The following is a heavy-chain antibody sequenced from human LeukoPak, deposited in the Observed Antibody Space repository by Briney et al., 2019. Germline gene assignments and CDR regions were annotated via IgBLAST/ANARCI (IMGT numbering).Heavy chain of an antibody. Sequence: GRSLRLSCAASGFTFSSYAMHWVRQAPGKGLEWVAVISYDGSNKYYADSVKGRFTISRDNSKNTLYLQMNSLRAEDTAVYYCARERGFTMIVVAVFDIWGQGTMVTVSS. CDR1: GFTFSSYA. CDR2: ISYDGSNK. V-gene: IGHV3-30-3*01. J-gene: IGHJ3*02. D-gene: IGHD3-22*01. CDR3: ARERGFTMIVVAVFDI.